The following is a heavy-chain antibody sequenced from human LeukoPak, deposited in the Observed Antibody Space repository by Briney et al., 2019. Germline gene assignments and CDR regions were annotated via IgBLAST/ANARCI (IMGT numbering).Heavy chain of an antibody. CDR3: ARGGWDYYFDY. Sequence: QPGGSLRLSCAGSGFTFSNYAMTWVRQALGKGLEWVSVIGASGGTTYYADSVKGRFTISRDNSKGTLYLQMNSLRAEDTAVYYCARGGWDYYFDYWGQGTLVTVSS. V-gene: IGHV3-23*01. D-gene: IGHD1-26*01. CDR1: GFTFSNYA. CDR2: IGASGGTT. J-gene: IGHJ4*02.